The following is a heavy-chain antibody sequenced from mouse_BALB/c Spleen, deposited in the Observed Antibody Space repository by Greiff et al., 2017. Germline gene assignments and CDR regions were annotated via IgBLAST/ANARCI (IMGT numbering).Heavy chain of an antibody. CDR1: GFTFSSYA. CDR3: AREGHYDYDDYYAMDY. Sequence: DVKLVESGGGLVKPGGSLKLSCAASGFTFSSYAMSWVRQTPEKRLEWVASISSGGSTYYPDSVKGRFTISRDNARNILYLQMSSLRSEDTAMYYCAREGHYDYDDYYAMDYWGQGTSVTVSS. J-gene: IGHJ4*01. CDR2: ISSGGST. D-gene: IGHD2-4*01. V-gene: IGHV5-6-5*01.